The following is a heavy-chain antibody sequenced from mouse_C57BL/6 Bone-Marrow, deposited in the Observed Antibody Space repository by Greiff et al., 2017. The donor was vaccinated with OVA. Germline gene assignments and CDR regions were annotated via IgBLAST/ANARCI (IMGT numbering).Heavy chain of an antibody. V-gene: IGHV5-9-1*02. CDR2: ISSGGDYI. Sequence: EVQGVESGEGLVKPGGSLKLSCAASGFTFSSYAMSWVRQTPEKRLEWVAYISSGGDYIYYADTVKGRFTISRDNARNTLYLQMSSLKSEDTAMYYCTIYDGYYVYWYFDVWGTGTTVTVSS. CDR1: GFTFSSYA. CDR3: TIYDGYYVYWYFDV. J-gene: IGHJ1*03. D-gene: IGHD2-3*01.